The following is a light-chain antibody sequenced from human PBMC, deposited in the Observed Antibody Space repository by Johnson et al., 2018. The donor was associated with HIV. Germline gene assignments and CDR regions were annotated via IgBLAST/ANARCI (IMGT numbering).Light chain of an antibody. CDR2: DNN. CDR3: GTWDSSLSAGV. CDR1: SSNIGNNY. V-gene: IGLV1-51*01. J-gene: IGLJ1*01. Sequence: QPVLTQPPSVSAAPGQKVTISCSGSSSNIGNNYVSWYQQLPGRAPKLLIYDNNKRPSGIPDRFSGSKSGTSATLRITGLQTGDEADYYCGTWDSSLSAGVFGTGTKVTVL.